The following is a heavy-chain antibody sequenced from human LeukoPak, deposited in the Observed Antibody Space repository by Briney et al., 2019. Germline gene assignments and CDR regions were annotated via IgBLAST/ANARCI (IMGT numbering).Heavy chain of an antibody. CDR3: VRLWDNSGFFGY. Sequence: GGSLTLSCVASGFTFSNHWMSWVRQAPVKGLEWVANIQKDGSEKHYVASVEGRFPISRDNAENSLFLQLNSLRADDTAVYYCVRLWDNSGFFGYWGQGALVTVSS. CDR1: GFTFSNHW. CDR2: IQKDGSEK. D-gene: IGHD3-22*01. J-gene: IGHJ4*02. V-gene: IGHV3-7*01.